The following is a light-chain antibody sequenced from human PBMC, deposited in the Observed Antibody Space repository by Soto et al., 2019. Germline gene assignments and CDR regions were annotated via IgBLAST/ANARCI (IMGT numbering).Light chain of an antibody. Sequence: QSALTQPPSASGSPGQSVTISCTGTSSDVGSYKYVSWYQQHPGKAPRLMIYEVSKRPSGVPDRFSGSKSGNTASLTVSGLQAEDEADYYCSSYAGSNNVVFGGGTQRTVL. CDR1: SSDVGSYKY. V-gene: IGLV2-8*01. CDR2: EVS. CDR3: SSYAGSNNVV. J-gene: IGLJ2*01.